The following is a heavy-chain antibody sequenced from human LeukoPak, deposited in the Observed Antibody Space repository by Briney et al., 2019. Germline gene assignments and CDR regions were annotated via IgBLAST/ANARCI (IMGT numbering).Heavy chain of an antibody. Sequence: ASVKVSRKASGYTFTGYYMHWVRQAPGQGLEWMGWINPNSGGTNYAQKFQGRVTMTRDTSISTACMELSRLRSDDTAVYYCARGTPSRYDFWSGYHDPGGVDYWGQGTLVTVSS. V-gene: IGHV1-2*02. CDR1: GYTFTGYY. D-gene: IGHD3-3*01. J-gene: IGHJ4*02. CDR3: ARGTPSRYDFWSGYHDPGGVDY. CDR2: INPNSGGT.